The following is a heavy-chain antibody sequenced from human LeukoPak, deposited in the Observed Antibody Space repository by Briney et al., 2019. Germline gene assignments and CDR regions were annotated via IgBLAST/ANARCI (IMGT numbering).Heavy chain of an antibody. D-gene: IGHD1-14*01. CDR2: IAYDGSRA. CDR3: TRYNNDHFDY. CDR1: GFTFGGYG. J-gene: IGHJ4*02. Sequence: GRSLRLPCAGSGFTFGGYGMHWFRQTPGKGLEWVAVIAYDGSRAFYADSVKGRFTISRDNSKNTMSVQMDDLRAEDTAVYYCTRYNNDHFDYWGQGTLVTVSS. V-gene: IGHV3-33*01.